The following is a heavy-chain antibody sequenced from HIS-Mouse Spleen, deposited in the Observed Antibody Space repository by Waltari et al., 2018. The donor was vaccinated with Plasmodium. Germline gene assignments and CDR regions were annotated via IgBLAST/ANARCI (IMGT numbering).Heavy chain of an antibody. CDR2: IGTAGDT. CDR3: ARGRWNHAFDI. Sequence: EVQLVESGGGVVQPGGSLRLSCAASGFPFSRYDMHWVSQATGKGLEWGAAIGTAGDTYYPGSVKGRFTISRENAKNSLYLQMNSLRAGDTAVYYCARGRWNHAFDIWGQGTMVTVSS. CDR1: GFPFSRYD. J-gene: IGHJ3*02. D-gene: IGHD1-1*01. V-gene: IGHV3-13*01.